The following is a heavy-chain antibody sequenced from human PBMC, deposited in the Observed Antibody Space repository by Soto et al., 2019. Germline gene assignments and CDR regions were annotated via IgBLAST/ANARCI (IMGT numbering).Heavy chain of an antibody. J-gene: IGHJ4*02. CDR2: INIDGSIT. CDR3: ARGGSGSPMAHDH. V-gene: IGHV3-74*01. CDR1: GFTFSRYW. D-gene: IGHD3-10*01. Sequence: GGSLRLSCEASGFTFSRYWMHWVRQAPGKGLVWVSRINIDGSITNYADSVKDRFTISRDSAKNTLYLQMNSLRVEDTAVYRCARGGSGSPMAHDHRRQGTLVTVSS.